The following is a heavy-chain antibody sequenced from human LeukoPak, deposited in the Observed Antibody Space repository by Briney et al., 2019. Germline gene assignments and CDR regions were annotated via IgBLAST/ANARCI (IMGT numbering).Heavy chain of an antibody. V-gene: IGHV4-59*01. J-gene: IGHJ5*02. CDR2: IYYSGST. CDR3: ARAGVTVAGGGWFDP. Sequence: SETLSLTCTVSGGSISSYYWSWIRQPPGKGLEWIGYIYYSGSTNYNPSLKSRVTISVDTSKNQFSLKLSSVTAADTAVYYCARAGVTVAGGGWFDPWGQGTLVTVSS. CDR1: GGSISSYY. D-gene: IGHD6-19*01.